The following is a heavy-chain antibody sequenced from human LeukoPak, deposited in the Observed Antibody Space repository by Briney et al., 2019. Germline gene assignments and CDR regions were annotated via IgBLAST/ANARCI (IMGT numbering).Heavy chain of an antibody. Sequence: PSETLSLTCTVSGGSISSYYWSWIRQPPGKGLEWIGYINYSRSTNYNTSLKSRVAISVDTSKNQFSLKLSSVTAADTAVYYCARVSSSRSMDVWGQGTTVTVSS. CDR1: GGSISSYY. D-gene: IGHD2-2*01. V-gene: IGHV4-59*01. CDR3: ARVSSSRSMDV. CDR2: INYSRST. J-gene: IGHJ6*02.